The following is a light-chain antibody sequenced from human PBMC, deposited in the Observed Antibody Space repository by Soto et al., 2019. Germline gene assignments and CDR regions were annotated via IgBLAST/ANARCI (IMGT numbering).Light chain of an antibody. CDR1: QSLGSD. Sequence: EIVMTQSPGTLSLSPGHTSTLSCRASQSLGSDLAWYQQKPGQAPRLLIFGASARPTGIPARISGSGYGTELTLTISSMRSEDFEVYLCQQYYNWPRTFGHGTKVDIK. CDR3: QQYYNWPRT. CDR2: GAS. V-gene: IGKV3-15*01. J-gene: IGKJ1*01.